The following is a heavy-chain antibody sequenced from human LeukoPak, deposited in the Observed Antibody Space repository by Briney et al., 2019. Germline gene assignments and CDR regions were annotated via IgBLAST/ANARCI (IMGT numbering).Heavy chain of an antibody. CDR2: INSDGSTT. D-gene: IGHD6-19*01. Sequence: PAGTLSLYCAASELTLNSNWMHWVRQAPGIGLVWVSGINSDGSTTNYADSVKVRFTISRDNAKNTLYLQMNSLRAEDTAVYYCTSYTSGWNWGQGTLVTVSS. J-gene: IGHJ4*02. V-gene: IGHV3-74*01. CDR3: TSYTSGWN. CDR1: ELTLNSNW.